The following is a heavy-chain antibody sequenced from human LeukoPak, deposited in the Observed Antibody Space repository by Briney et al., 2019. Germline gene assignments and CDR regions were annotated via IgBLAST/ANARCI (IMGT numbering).Heavy chain of an antibody. J-gene: IGHJ4*02. CDR1: GFTFGDYA. D-gene: IGHD3-22*01. CDR2: IRSKAYGGTT. Sequence: GGSLRLSCTASGFTFGDYAMSWVRQAPGKGLEWVGFIRSKAYGGTTEYAASVKGRFTISRDDSKSIAYLQMNSLKTEDTAVYYCTRVDDSSGYSPAHLDYWGQGTLVTVSS. V-gene: IGHV3-49*04. CDR3: TRVDDSSGYSPAHLDY.